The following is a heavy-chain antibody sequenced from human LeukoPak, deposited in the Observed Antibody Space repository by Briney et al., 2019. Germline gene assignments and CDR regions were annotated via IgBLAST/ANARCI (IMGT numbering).Heavy chain of an antibody. V-gene: IGHV4-38-2*01. J-gene: IGHJ4*02. D-gene: IGHD3-3*01. CDR3: ARPISSQGYFGVVID. Sequence: SETLSLTCAVSGYSISSASYWGWIRQPPGKGLEGIGNIYHSGSPDYNPPRKNRITISVYTSKNKSSLKLSSVPAADTAVYYCARPISSQGYFGVVIDWGQGTLVTVSS. CDR2: IYHSGSP. CDR1: GYSISSASY.